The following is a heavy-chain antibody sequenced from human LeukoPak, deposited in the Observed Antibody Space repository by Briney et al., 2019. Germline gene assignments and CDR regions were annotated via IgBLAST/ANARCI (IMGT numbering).Heavy chain of an antibody. Sequence: GGSLRLSCAAPGFTVSSNYMSWVRQAPGKGLEWVSVIYSGGSTYYADSVKGRFTISRDNSKNTLYLQMNSLRAEDTAVYYWARGGFGVLKTNNWFDPWARGPWSPSPQ. D-gene: IGHD3-10*01. J-gene: IGHJ5*02. CDR2: IYSGGST. CDR1: GFTVSSNY. V-gene: IGHV3-53*01. CDR3: ARGGFGVLKTNNWFDP.